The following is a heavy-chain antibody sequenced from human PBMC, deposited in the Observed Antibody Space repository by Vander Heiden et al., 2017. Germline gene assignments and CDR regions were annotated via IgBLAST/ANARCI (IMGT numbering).Heavy chain of an antibody. V-gene: IGHV3-30*01. CDR2: ISYDGSNK. D-gene: IGHD3-16*01. Sequence: QVQLVESGGGVVQPGRSLRLSCAASGFTFRCYAMDWVRPAPGKGLEWVAVISYDGSNKYYADSGKGRFTISRDNSKDTLYMQMNSLRAEDTAVYYCARSHDGWGRDYYFDYWCQGTLVTVSS. J-gene: IGHJ4*02. CDR3: ARSHDGWGRDYYFDY. CDR1: GFTFRCYA.